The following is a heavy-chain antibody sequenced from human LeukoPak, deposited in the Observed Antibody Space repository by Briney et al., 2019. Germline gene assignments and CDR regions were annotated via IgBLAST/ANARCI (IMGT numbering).Heavy chain of an antibody. V-gene: IGHV4-34*01. D-gene: IGHD3-3*01. Sequence: PSETLSLTCAVYGGSFSGYYWSWIRQPPGKGLEWIGEINHSRSTNYNPSLKSRVTISVDTSKNQFSLKLSSVTAADTAVYYCARGRSYDFWSGYYIGQLAYFDYWGQGTLVTVSS. CDR2: INHSRST. CDR1: GGSFSGYY. CDR3: ARGRSYDFWSGYYIGQLAYFDY. J-gene: IGHJ4*02.